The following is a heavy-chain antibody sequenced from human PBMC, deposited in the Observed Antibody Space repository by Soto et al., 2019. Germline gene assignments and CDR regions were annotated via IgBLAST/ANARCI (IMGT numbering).Heavy chain of an antibody. V-gene: IGHV4-30-4*01. Sequence: QMQLQESGPGLVKPSQTLSLTCTVSGGSISSGDYYWSWIRQPPGKGLEWLGYIFYRGTTYYNPSLKSRLSISVHTSKNQFSLKLNSVTAAHTAVYYCASDLGTSWFDPWGQGTLVTVSS. J-gene: IGHJ5*02. D-gene: IGHD1-1*01. CDR1: GGSISSGDYY. CDR3: ASDLGTSWFDP. CDR2: IFYRGTT.